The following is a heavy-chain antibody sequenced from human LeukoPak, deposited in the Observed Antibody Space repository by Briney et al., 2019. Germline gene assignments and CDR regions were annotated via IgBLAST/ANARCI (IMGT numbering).Heavy chain of an antibody. V-gene: IGHV3-21*01. CDR3: ASVPSPYGSGSYYTSN. Sequence: GGSLRLSCAASGFTFSSYSMNWVRQAPGKGLEWVSSISSSSSYIYYADSVKGRFTISRDNAKNSLYLQMNSLRAGDTAVYYCASVPSPYGSGSYYTSNWGQGTLVTVSS. CDR1: GFTFSSYS. J-gene: IGHJ4*02. CDR2: ISSSSSYI. D-gene: IGHD3-10*01.